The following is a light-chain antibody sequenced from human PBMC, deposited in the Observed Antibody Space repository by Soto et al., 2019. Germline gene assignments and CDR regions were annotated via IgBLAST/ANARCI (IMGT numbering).Light chain of an antibody. CDR2: DAS. CDR3: QQYGSSRWT. CDR1: QSVSSY. V-gene: IGKV3-20*01. J-gene: IGKJ1*01. Sequence: EIVVTQSPSTLSFSPLERCTLSCRASQSVSSYLAWYQQKPGQAPRLLMYDASSRATGIPDRFSGSGSGTDFTLTISRLEPEDFAVYYCQQYGSSRWTFGQGTKVDIK.